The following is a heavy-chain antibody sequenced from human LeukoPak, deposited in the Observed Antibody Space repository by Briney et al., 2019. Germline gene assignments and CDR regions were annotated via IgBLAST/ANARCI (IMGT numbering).Heavy chain of an antibody. CDR2: IHHSGST. J-gene: IGHJ6*02. CDR3: ARSEYSYYGMDV. CDR1: GESFSGYY. V-gene: IGHV4-34*01. Sequence: SETLSLTCAVYGESFSGYYWSWIRQPPGQGLEWIGEIHHSGSTNYNPSLKSRVTLSVDTSKNQFSLKLSSVTAADTAVYYCARSEYSYYGMDVWGQGTTVTVSS.